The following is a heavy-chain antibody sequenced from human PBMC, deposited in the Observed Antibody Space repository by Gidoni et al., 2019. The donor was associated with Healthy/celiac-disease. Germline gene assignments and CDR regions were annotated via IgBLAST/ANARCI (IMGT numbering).Heavy chain of an antibody. CDR2: IYTSGST. V-gene: IGHV4-61*02. J-gene: IGHJ4*02. CDR1: GGSISSGSYY. D-gene: IGHD6-13*01. Sequence: QVQLQESGPGLVKPSQTLSLTCTVSGGSISSGSYYWSWIRQPAGKGLEWIGRIYTSGSTHYHPSLKSRVTISVDTSKNQFSLKLSSVTAADTAVYYCARAVAAAGIIAFDYWGQGTLVTVSS. CDR3: ARAVAAAGIIAFDY.